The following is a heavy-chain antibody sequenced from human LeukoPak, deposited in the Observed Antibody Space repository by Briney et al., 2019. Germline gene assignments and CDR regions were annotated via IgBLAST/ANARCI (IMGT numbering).Heavy chain of an antibody. CDR3: AKDRNGWPTSFDS. V-gene: IGHV3-23*01. CDR1: GFTFSTYA. J-gene: IGHJ4*02. D-gene: IGHD6-19*01. CDR2: ISSSGGTT. Sequence: KSGGSLRLSCAASGFTFSTYAVNWVRQAPGKGLEWVSAISSSGGTTYYADSVKGRFSISRDNSKNTLYLQMNSLRAEDTAVYYCAKDRNGWPTSFDSWGQGTLVTVSA.